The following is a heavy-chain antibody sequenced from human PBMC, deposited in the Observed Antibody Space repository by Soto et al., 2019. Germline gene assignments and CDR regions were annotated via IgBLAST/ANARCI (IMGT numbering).Heavy chain of an antibody. D-gene: IGHD3-3*01. CDR3: AKATSLERITIFGVVIMDHWFDP. CDR1: GFTFSSYA. V-gene: IGHV3-23*01. Sequence: PGGSLRLSCAASGFTFSSYAMSWVRQAPGKGLEWVSAISGSGGSTYYADSVKGRFTISRDSSKNTLYLQMNSLRAEDTAVYYCAKATSLERITIFGVVIMDHWFDPWGQGTLVTVSS. CDR2: ISGSGGST. J-gene: IGHJ5*02.